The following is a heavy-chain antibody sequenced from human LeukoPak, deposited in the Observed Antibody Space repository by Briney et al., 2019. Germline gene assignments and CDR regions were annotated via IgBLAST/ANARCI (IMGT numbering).Heavy chain of an antibody. D-gene: IGHD2-2*01. CDR1: GGSMSSYY. Sequence: KTSETLSLTCTVSGGSMSSYYWSWIRQPAGKGLEWIGRIYTSGSTNYNPSLKSRVTMSVDTSKNQFFLKLSSVTAADTAVYYCARDFLGYCSSTSCYHADYYYYYMDVWGKGTTVTVSS. CDR3: ARDFLGYCSSTSCYHADYYYYYMDV. J-gene: IGHJ6*03. V-gene: IGHV4-4*07. CDR2: IYTSGST.